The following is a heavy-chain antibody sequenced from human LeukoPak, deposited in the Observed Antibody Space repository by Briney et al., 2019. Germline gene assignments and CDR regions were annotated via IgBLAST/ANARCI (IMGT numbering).Heavy chain of an antibody. D-gene: IGHD6-19*01. CDR2: INEGGSEK. Sequence: PGGSLRLSCAASGFTFSSYWMSWVRQAPGKGLQWVANINEGGSEKYYVDSVKSRFTISRDNAKNSLYLQMNSLRAEDTAVYYCARADAAGTVDYWGQGTLVTVSS. V-gene: IGHV3-7*01. CDR1: GFTFSSYW. CDR3: ARADAAGTVDY. J-gene: IGHJ4*02.